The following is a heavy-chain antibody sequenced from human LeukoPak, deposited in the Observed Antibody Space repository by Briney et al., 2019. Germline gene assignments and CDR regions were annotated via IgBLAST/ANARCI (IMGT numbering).Heavy chain of an antibody. V-gene: IGHV3-20*01. Sequence: GGSLRLSCAASGFTFDDYGMSWVRQAPGKGLEWVSGINWNGGNTGYADSVKGRFTISRDTAKNSLYLQMNSLRAEDTALYHCARASRWGYGSGTYYKGPFDYWGQGTLVTVSS. CDR3: ARASRWGYGSGTYYKGPFDY. J-gene: IGHJ4*02. CDR1: GFTFDDYG. D-gene: IGHD3-10*01. CDR2: INWNGGNT.